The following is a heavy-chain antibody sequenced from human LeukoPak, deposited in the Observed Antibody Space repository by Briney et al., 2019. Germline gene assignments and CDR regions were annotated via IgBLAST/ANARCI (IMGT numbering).Heavy chain of an antibody. J-gene: IGHJ6*02. D-gene: IGHD6-13*01. CDR2: ISGSGGST. V-gene: IGHV3-23*01. Sequence: GGSLRLSCAASGFTFSSYAMSWVRQAPGKGLEWVSAISGSGGSTYYADSVKGRFTISRDNAKNSLYLQMNSLRAEDTAVYYCARAKAAAGGYYGMDVWGQGTTVTVSS. CDR1: GFTFSSYA. CDR3: ARAKAAAGGYYGMDV.